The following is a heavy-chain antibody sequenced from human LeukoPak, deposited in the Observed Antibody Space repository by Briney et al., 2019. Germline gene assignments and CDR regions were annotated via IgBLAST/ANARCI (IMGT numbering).Heavy chain of an antibody. Sequence: SETLSLTCTVSGGSISSYYWSWIRQPPGKGLEWIGYIYYSGSTNYNPSLKSGVTISVDTSKTQFSLKLSSVTAADTAVYYCASGKQIGGIFGVVTTFDYWGQGTLVTVSS. D-gene: IGHD3-3*01. CDR1: GGSISSYY. CDR2: IYYSGST. J-gene: IGHJ4*02. V-gene: IGHV4-59*01. CDR3: ASGKQIGGIFGVVTTFDY.